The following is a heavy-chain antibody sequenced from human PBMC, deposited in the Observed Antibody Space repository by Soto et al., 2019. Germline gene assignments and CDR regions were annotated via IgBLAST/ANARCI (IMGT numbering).Heavy chain of an antibody. D-gene: IGHD3-9*01. V-gene: IGHV1-18*01. CDR3: ARDFYNILTGYDKDYYFDY. J-gene: IGHJ4*02. CDR1: GYTFSSYG. CDR2: ISGYNGEK. Sequence: ASVKVSCKTSGYTFSSYGISWVRQAPGQGPEWMAWISGYNGEKSYAQKFQGRVKLTTDTSTTTAYMELMSLRSDDTAVYYCARDFYNILTGYDKDYYFDYWGQGTLVTVSS.